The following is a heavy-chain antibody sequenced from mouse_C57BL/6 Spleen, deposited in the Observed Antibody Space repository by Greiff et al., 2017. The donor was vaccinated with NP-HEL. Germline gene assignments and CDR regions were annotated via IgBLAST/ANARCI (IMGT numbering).Heavy chain of an antibody. CDR2: INPSSGYT. CDR1: GYTFTSYW. Sequence: QVQLKESGAELAKPGASVKLSCKASGYTFTSYWMHWVKQRPGQGLEWIGYINPSSGYTKYNQKFKDKATLTADKSSSTAYMQLSSLTYEDSAVYYCASITTRYYAMDYWGQGTSVTVSS. J-gene: IGHJ4*01. D-gene: IGHD2-4*01. CDR3: ASITTRYYAMDY. V-gene: IGHV1-7*01.